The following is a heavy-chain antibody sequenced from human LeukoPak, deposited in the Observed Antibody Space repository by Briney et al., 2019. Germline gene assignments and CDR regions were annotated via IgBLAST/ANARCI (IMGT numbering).Heavy chain of an antibody. Sequence: ASVKVSCKVSGYTLTELSMHWVRQAPGKGLEWMGGFDPEDGETIYAQKFQGRVTMTTDRSTSTAYMELASLRPDDTAIYYCTRGSSSQYFQHWGQGTLVTVSS. J-gene: IGHJ1*01. D-gene: IGHD6-6*01. CDR2: FDPEDGET. CDR3: TRGSSSQYFQH. V-gene: IGHV1-24*01. CDR1: GYTLTELS.